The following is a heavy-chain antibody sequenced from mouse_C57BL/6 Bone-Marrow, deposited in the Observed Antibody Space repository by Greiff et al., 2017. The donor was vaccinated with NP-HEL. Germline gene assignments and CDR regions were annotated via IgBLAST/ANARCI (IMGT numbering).Heavy chain of an antibody. D-gene: IGHD1-1*01. J-gene: IGHJ2*01. CDR1: GYTFTSYW. CDR2: IDPSDSYT. V-gene: IGHV1-69*01. Sequence: VKLQQPGAELVMPGASVKLSCKASGYTFTSYWMHWVKQRPGQGLEWIGEIDPSDSYTNYNQKFKGKSTLTVDKSSSTAYMQLSRLTSEDSAVYYCARGYYGSSYFDYWGQGTTLTVSS. CDR3: ARGYYGSSYFDY.